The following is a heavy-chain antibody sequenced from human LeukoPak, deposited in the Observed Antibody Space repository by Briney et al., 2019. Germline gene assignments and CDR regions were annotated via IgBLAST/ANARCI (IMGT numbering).Heavy chain of an antibody. Sequence: GGSLRLSCAASGFTFSNYAMTWVRQAPGKGLEWVSSISSSSSYIYYADSVKGRFTISRDNAKNSLYLQMNSLRAEDTAVYYCARDMGGEVVVVPAAIGAFDIWGQGTMVTVSS. CDR1: GFTFSNYA. D-gene: IGHD2-2*02. CDR2: ISSSSSYI. J-gene: IGHJ3*02. V-gene: IGHV3-21*01. CDR3: ARDMGGEVVVVPAAIGAFDI.